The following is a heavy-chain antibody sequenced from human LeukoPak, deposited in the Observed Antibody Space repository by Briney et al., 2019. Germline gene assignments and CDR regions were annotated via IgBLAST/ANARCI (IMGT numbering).Heavy chain of an antibody. V-gene: IGHV3-7*04. Sequence: PGGSLRLSCAASGFTFRTYWMIWVRQAPGKGLELVANIKEDGSEEYYVDSVKGRFTISRDNAKNSLYLQMNSLRAEDTAVYFCGRQYCSGGSCYSAFDIWGQGTMVTVSS. CDR3: GRQYCSGGSCYSAFDI. J-gene: IGHJ3*02. CDR1: GFTFRTYW. D-gene: IGHD2-15*01. CDR2: IKEDGSEE.